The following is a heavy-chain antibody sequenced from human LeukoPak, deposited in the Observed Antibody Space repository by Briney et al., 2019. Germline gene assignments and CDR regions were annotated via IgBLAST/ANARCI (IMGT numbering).Heavy chain of an antibody. CDR1: GGSISSYY. J-gene: IGHJ5*02. CDR2: IYTSGST. CDR3: ARDGIAAACNWFDP. D-gene: IGHD6-13*01. V-gene: IGHV4-4*07. Sequence: SETLSLTCTVSGGSISSYYWNWIRQPAGKGLEWIGRIYTSGSTNYNPSLKSRVTMSVDTSKNQFSLKLSSVTAADTAVYYCARDGIAAACNWFDPWGQGTLVTASS.